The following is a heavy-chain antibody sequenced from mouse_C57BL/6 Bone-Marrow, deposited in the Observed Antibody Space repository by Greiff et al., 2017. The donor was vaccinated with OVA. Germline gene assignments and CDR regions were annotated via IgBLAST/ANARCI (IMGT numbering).Heavy chain of an antibody. CDR3: ERWLLYHLYAMDY. J-gene: IGHJ4*01. D-gene: IGHD2-12*01. V-gene: IGHV1-66*01. CDR2: IYPGSGNT. CDR1: GYSFTSYY. Sequence: VQLQQSGPELVKPGASVKISCKASGYSFTSYYIHWVKQRPGQGLEWIGWIYPGSGNTKYNEKFKGKATLTADTSSSTAYMQLSSLTSEDSEVYYCERWLLYHLYAMDYWGQGTSVTVSS.